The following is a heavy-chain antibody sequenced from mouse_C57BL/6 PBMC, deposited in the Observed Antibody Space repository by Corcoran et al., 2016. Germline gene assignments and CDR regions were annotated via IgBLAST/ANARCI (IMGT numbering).Heavy chain of an antibody. CDR3: AREGIYYGYDGYAMDY. D-gene: IGHD2-2*01. J-gene: IGHJ4*01. Sequence: DVQLQESGPGLVKPSQSLSLTCSVTGYSITSGYYWNWIRQFPGNKLEWMGYISYDGSNNYNPSLKNRISITRDTSKNQFFLKLNSVTTEDTATYYCAREGIYYGYDGYAMDYWGQGTSVTVSS. V-gene: IGHV3-6*01. CDR2: ISYDGSN. CDR1: GYSITSGYY.